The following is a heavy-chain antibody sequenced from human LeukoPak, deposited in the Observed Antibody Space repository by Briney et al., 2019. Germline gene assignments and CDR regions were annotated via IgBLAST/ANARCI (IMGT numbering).Heavy chain of an antibody. CDR3: VKSSSPNVVPTVLYYFDY. CDR2: ISSNGGST. Sequence: PGGSLRLSCSASGFTFSSYAMHWVRQAPGKGLEYVSAISSNGGSTYYADSVKGRFTISRDNSKNTLYLQMSSLRAEDTAVYYWVKSSSPNVVPTVLYYFDYWGQGTLVTVSS. V-gene: IGHV3-64D*06. D-gene: IGHD2-2*01. J-gene: IGHJ4*02. CDR1: GFTFSSYA.